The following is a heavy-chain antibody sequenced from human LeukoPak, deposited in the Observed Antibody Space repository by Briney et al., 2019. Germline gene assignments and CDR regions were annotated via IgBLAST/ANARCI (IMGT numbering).Heavy chain of an antibody. J-gene: IGHJ5*02. CDR2: IVVGSGNT. CDR3: AADPRGIGSNWFDP. CDR1: GFTFSSSA. V-gene: IGHV1-58*02. Sequence: SVKVSCKASGFTFSSSAMQWVRQARGQRLEWIGWIVVGSGNTKYAQKMQERVTITMDMSTSTAYMELSSLRSEDTAVYYCAADPRGIGSNWFDPWGQGTLVTVSS. D-gene: IGHD3-10*01.